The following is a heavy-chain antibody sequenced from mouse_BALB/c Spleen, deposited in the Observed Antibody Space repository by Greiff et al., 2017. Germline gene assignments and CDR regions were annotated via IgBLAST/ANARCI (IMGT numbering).Heavy chain of an antibody. CDR3: TRTLYAMDY. CDR2: IRLKSDNYAT. V-gene: IGHV6-6*02. J-gene: IGHJ4*01. CDR1: GFTFSSYW. Sequence: EVQVVESGGGLVQPGGSMKLSCVASGFTFSSYWMSWVRQSPEKGLEWVAEIRLKSDNYATHYAESVKGKFTISRDDSKSRLYLQMNSLRAEDTGIYYCTRTLYAMDYWGQGTSVTVSS.